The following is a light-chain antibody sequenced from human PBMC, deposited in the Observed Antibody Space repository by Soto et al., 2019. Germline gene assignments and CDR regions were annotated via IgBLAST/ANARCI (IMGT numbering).Light chain of an antibody. V-gene: IGKV2-28*01. CDR3: MQALQTPL. Sequence: DIVMTQSPLSLPVTPGEPASISCRSSQSLLHSNGYNYLDWYLQKPGQSPQLLIYLGSNRASGVPDRFSGSGSGKDFTLKISRVEAEDVRVYYCMQALQTPLFGPGTKVDIK. CDR1: QSLLHSNGYNY. CDR2: LGS. J-gene: IGKJ3*01.